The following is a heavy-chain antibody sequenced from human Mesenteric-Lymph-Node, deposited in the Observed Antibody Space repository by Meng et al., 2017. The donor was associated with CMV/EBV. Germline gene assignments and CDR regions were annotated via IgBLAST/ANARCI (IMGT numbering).Heavy chain of an antibody. CDR2: INQDESEK. Sequence: GESLKISCAASGFTFSSYSMNWVRQAPGKGLEWVANINQDESEKYYVDSVKGRFTISRDNAKNSLFLQMNSLRAEDTAVYYCARERGGWDYWGQGTLVTVSS. CDR3: ARERGGWDY. CDR1: GFTFSSYS. D-gene: IGHD3-16*01. V-gene: IGHV3-7*01. J-gene: IGHJ4*02.